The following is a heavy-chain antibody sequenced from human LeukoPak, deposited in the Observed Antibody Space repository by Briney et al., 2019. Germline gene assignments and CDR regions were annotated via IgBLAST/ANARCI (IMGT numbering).Heavy chain of an antibody. CDR3: AREPLGVIPDAFDI. Sequence: SETLSLTCTVSGGSISSSSYYWGWIRQPPGKGLEWIGSIYYSGSTYYNPSLKSRVTISVDTSKNQFSLKLSSVTAADTAVYYCAREPLGVIPDAFDIWGQGTMVTVSS. J-gene: IGHJ3*02. V-gene: IGHV4-39*07. CDR1: GGSISSSSYY. CDR2: IYYSGST. D-gene: IGHD3-10*01.